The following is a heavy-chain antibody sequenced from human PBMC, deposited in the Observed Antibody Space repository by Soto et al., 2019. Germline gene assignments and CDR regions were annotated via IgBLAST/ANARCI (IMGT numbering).Heavy chain of an antibody. V-gene: IGHV3-23*01. CDR3: ARYIPRVRYYGVDV. CDR2: ISGSGGST. Sequence: WGSLRLSCAASGFTFSSYSMSWVRQAPGKGMEWVSAISGSGGSTYYADSVKGRFTISRDNSGNTLFLEMYSLRAEDTAVYYCARYIPRVRYYGVDVWGQGTTVTVSS. D-gene: IGHD5-18*01. CDR1: GFTFSSYS. J-gene: IGHJ6*02.